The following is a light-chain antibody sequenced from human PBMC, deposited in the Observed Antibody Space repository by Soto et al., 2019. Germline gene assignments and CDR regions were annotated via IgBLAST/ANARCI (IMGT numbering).Light chain of an antibody. J-gene: IGLJ1*01. CDR1: SRDVGGYNH. CDR3: SSYASSSSYA. V-gene: IGLV2-14*01. Sequence: QSVLTQPASVSGSPGQSITISCTGTSRDVGGYNHVSWYQQHPGQAPKLIIFEVRNRPSGVSDRFSASKSGNTASLTISGLQTEDEAVYYCSSYASSSSYAFGTGTKLTVL. CDR2: EVR.